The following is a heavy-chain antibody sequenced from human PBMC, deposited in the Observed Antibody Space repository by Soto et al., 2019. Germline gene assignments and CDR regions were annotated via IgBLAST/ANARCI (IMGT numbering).Heavy chain of an antibody. D-gene: IGHD3-22*01. CDR3: ARRLYYDSSGFEGGGMDV. Sequence: PSETLSLTCTVSGGSISSSSYYWGWIRQPPGKGLEWIGSINYSGSTYYNPSLKSRVTISVDTSKNQFSLKLSSVTAADTAVYYCARRLYYDSSGFEGGGMDVWGQGTTVTVSS. CDR1: GGSISSSSYY. J-gene: IGHJ6*02. V-gene: IGHV4-39*01. CDR2: INYSGST.